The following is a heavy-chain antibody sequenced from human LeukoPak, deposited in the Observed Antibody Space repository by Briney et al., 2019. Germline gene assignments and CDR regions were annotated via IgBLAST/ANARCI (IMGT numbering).Heavy chain of an antibody. D-gene: IGHD3-10*01. CDR3: ARHVGFITMVRGVINNNWFDP. V-gene: IGHV4-39*01. J-gene: IGHJ5*02. CDR2: ISYSGST. CDR1: GGSISSGSYY. Sequence: SQTLSLTCTVSGGSISSGSYYWSWIRQPPGKGLEWIGSISYSGSTYYNPSLRSRVTISVDTSKKQFSLKLSSVTAADTAVYYCARHVGFITMVRGVINNNWFDPWGQGTLVTVSS.